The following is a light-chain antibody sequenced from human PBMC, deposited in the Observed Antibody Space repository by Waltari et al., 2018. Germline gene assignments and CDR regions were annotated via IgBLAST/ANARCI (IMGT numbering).Light chain of an antibody. Sequence: EIVMTQSPATLSVSPGERATLSCRASQSVSSKLAWYQQKPGQATRPLNYAASTRATGIPARFSGSGYGTEFTLTISSLQSEDFAVYYCQVYNKWPPWTFGQGTKVEMK. CDR1: QSVSSK. CDR3: QVYNKWPPWT. J-gene: IGKJ1*01. CDR2: AAS. V-gene: IGKV3-15*01.